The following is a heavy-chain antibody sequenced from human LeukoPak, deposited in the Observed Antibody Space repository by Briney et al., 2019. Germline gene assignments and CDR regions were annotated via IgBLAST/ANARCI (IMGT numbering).Heavy chain of an antibody. J-gene: IGHJ3*02. CDR1: GGTFSSYA. CDR3: ARDRGYSGSSDAFDI. Sequence: SVKVSCKASGGTFSSYAISWVRQAPGQGLEWMGGIIPIFGTANYAQKFQGRVTITTDESTSTAYMELSSLRSEDTAVYYCARDRGYSGSSDAFDIWGQGTMVTVSS. V-gene: IGHV1-69*05. CDR2: IIPIFGTA. D-gene: IGHD1-26*01.